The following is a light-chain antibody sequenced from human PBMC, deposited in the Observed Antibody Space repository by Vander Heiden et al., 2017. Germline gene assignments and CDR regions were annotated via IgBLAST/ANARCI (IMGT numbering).Light chain of an antibody. J-gene: IGKJ1*01. Sequence: IRMSPSPSSFSASAGDRVTITCRASQGISNYLAWYQQKPGKAPKRLIYAASTLQSGVPSRFSGSGSGTEFTLTISSLQSEDFATYYCQQHNSYPRTFGQGTKVEIK. CDR1: QGISNY. V-gene: IGKV1-8*01. CDR2: AAS. CDR3: QQHNSYPRT.